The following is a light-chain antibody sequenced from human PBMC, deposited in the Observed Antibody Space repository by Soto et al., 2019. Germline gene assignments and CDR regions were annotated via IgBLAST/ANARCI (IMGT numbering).Light chain of an antibody. J-gene: IGKJ4*01. V-gene: IGKV1-9*01. Sequence: IQLTQSPSFLSASVGDRVTITCRASQGVSSYLAWFQQKPGKAPKLLIYAASTLQSGVPSRFSGSGSGTEFTLTISSLQPEDFATYYCQQRKSYPLTFGGGTKVDI. CDR3: QQRKSYPLT. CDR2: AAS. CDR1: QGVSSY.